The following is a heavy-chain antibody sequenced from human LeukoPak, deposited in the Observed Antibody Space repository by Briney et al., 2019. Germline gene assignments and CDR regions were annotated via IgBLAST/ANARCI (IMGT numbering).Heavy chain of an antibody. D-gene: IGHD2-15*01. CDR3: ARGSELRYSDAFDI. CDR1: GFTFSSYE. J-gene: IGHJ3*02. V-gene: IGHV3-48*03. Sequence: PGGSLRLSCAASGFTFSSYEMNWVRQAPGKGLEWVSYISSSGSTIYYADSVKGRFTISRDNAKNSLYLQMNSLRAEDTAVYYCARGSELRYSDAFDIWGQGTMVTVSS. CDR2: ISSSGSTI.